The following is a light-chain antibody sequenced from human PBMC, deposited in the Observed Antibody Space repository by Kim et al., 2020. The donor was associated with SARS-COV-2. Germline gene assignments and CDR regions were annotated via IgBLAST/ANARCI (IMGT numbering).Light chain of an antibody. CDR2: EDD. CDR1: SGSIDDNY. J-gene: IGLJ2*01. Sequence: GTTVTISCTRSSGSIDDNYVQWYQQRPGDVPTTVIYEDDQRPSGVSDRFSGSIDNSSNSASLTISGLRTEDEADYYCQSYNRDNVLFGGGTQLTVL. CDR3: QSYNRDNVL. V-gene: IGLV6-57*03.